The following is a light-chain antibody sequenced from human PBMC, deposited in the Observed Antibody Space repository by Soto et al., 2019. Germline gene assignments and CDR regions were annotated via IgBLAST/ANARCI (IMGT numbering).Light chain of an antibody. Sequence: QSVLPQPPSASGTPGQRVTISCSGSSSNIGNTYVNWYQQFPGTAPKLLIFSNDHRPSGVPDRLSGSKSGTSAYLAISGLRSEDEADYYCAAWDDSLRGHWAVGGGTKLTVL. CDR1: SSNIGNTY. J-gene: IGLJ2*01. V-gene: IGLV1-47*02. CDR3: AAWDDSLRGHWA. CDR2: SND.